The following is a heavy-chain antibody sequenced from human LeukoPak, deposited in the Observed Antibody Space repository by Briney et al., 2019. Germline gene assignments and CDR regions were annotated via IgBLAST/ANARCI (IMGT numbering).Heavy chain of an antibody. CDR1: GYTFTSYA. CDR3: ARDSAYGAAADHFDY. D-gene: IGHD6-13*01. CDR2: INTNTGNP. Sequence: ASVKVSCKASGYTFTSYAMNWVRQAPGQGLEWMGWINTNTGNPTYAQGFTGRFAFSLDTSVSTAYLQISSLKAEDTAVYYCARDSAYGAAADHFDYWGQGTLVTVSS. V-gene: IGHV7-4-1*02. J-gene: IGHJ4*02.